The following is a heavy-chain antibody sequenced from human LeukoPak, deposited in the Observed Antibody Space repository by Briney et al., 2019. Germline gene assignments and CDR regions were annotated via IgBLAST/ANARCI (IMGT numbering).Heavy chain of an antibody. J-gene: IGHJ3*02. CDR3: ASFPPYYYDSSGYYVAFDI. Sequence: SETLSLTCTVSGGSISSYYWSWIRQPPGKGLEWIGYIYYSGSTNYNPSLKSRVTISVDTSKNQFSLKLSSVTAADTAVYYCASFPPYYYDSSGYYVAFDIWGQGTMVTVSS. CDR1: GGSISSYY. V-gene: IGHV4-59*01. D-gene: IGHD3-22*01. CDR2: IYYSGST.